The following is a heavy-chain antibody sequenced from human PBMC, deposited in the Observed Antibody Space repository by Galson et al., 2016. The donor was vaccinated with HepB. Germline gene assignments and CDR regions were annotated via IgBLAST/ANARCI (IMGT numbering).Heavy chain of an antibody. J-gene: IGHJ6*02. CDR3: AKARSGDYDFWSGRPTDFGMDV. V-gene: IGHV3-9*01. CDR1: GFTFEEYA. D-gene: IGHD3-3*01. CDR2: ISWNSGSI. Sequence: SLRLSCAASGFTFEEYAMYWVRQAPGKGLEWVSGISWNSGSIGYADSVKGRFTISRDNAKNSLYVQMNSLSTEDTALYYCAKARSGDYDFWSGRPTDFGMDVWGQGTTVIVSS.